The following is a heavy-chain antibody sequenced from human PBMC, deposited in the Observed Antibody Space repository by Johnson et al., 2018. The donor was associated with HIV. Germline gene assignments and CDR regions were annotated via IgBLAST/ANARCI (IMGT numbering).Heavy chain of an antibody. CDR2: INWNGAIP. CDR1: GFTFDDYG. Sequence: VQLVESGGGVVRPGGSLRLSCVASGFTFDDYGMSWVRQAPGKGVEWVSGINWNGAIPGSADSVKGRFTISRDNAKNFLYLQMNSLRAEDTAVYYCAIPDSSAWDSSGYYHGEAFDIWGQGTMVTVSS. V-gene: IGHV3-20*04. D-gene: IGHD3-22*01. J-gene: IGHJ3*02. CDR3: AIPDSSAWDSSGYYHGEAFDI.